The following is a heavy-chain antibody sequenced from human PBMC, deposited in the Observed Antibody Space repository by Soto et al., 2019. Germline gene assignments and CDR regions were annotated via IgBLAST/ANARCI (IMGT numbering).Heavy chain of an antibody. CDR3: AKVMGITMVRGVDFDY. D-gene: IGHD3-10*01. CDR2: ISGSGGST. V-gene: IGHV3-23*01. Sequence: GGSLRLSCAASGFTFSSYAMSWVRQAPGKGLEWVSAISGSGGSTYYADSVKGRFTISRDNSKNTLYLQMNSLRAEDTAVYYCAKVMGITMVRGVDFDYWGQGTLVTVSS. CDR1: GFTFSSYA. J-gene: IGHJ4*02.